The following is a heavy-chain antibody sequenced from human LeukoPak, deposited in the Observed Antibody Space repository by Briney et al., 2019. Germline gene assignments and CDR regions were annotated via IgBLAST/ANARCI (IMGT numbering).Heavy chain of an antibody. Sequence: GSLRLSCVASGFTFGPYTMNWVRQAPGKGLEWISHITSSSDTKYYADSVKGRFTISRDNSKNTLYLQINSLRAEDTALYYCAKRHSYGSYYFDYWGQGTLVTVSS. CDR2: ITSSSDTK. CDR1: GFTFGPYT. J-gene: IGHJ4*02. V-gene: IGHV3-48*01. CDR3: AKRHSYGSYYFDY. D-gene: IGHD5-18*01.